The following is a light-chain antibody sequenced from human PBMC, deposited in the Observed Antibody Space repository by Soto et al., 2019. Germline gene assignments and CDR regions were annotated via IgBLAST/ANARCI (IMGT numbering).Light chain of an antibody. Sequence: QSVLTQPPSASGSPGQSGTISCTGTSSDVGAYNYVSWYQQHPGNAPKLMISEVSKRPSGVPDRFSGSNSGNTASLTVCGLEAEDEADYYCSSYAGNNNVFGTGTKLTVL. J-gene: IGLJ1*01. V-gene: IGLV2-8*01. CDR2: EVS. CDR3: SSYAGNNNV. CDR1: SSDVGAYNY.